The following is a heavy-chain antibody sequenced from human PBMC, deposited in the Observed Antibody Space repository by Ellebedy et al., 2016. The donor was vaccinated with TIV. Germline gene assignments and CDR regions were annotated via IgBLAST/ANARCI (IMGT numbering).Heavy chain of an antibody. V-gene: IGHV3-48*01. Sequence: PGGSLRLSCAASGFTFSSYSMNWVRQAPGKGLEWVSYISSNSSTIYYADSVKGRFTISRDNAKNSLYLQMNSLRAEDTAVYYCARGGAETYYDFWSGYSGAFDYWGQGTLVTVSS. CDR1: GFTFSSYS. J-gene: IGHJ4*02. CDR3: ARGGAETYYDFWSGYSGAFDY. D-gene: IGHD3-3*01. CDR2: ISSNSSTI.